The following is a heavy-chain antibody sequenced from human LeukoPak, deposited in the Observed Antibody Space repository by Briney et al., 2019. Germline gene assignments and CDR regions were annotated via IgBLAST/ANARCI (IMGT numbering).Heavy chain of an antibody. J-gene: IGHJ4*02. CDR3: VASRWSGALDF. Sequence: PGGSLRLSCVGSSIRFADHWMLWVRQVPGEPPAWVARSDRDGVVREYADSVKGRFTIPRDNARNTIHLEMNRLKVKDTAIYYCVASRWSGALDFWGQGSLVTVSS. D-gene: IGHD3-3*01. CDR2: SDRDGVVR. V-gene: IGHV3-74*01. CDR1: SIRFADHW.